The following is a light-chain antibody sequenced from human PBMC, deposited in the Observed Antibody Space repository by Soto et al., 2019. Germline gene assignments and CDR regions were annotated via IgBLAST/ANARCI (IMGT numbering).Light chain of an antibody. CDR3: SSYAGSNDLV. CDR1: SSDVGGCNY. J-gene: IGLJ2*01. V-gene: IGLV2-8*01. Sequence: QSALTQPPSASGSPGQSVTISCTGTSSDVGGCNYVSWYQRHPGKAPKLMIYEVNKRPSGVPDRFSGSKSGNTASLTVSGLQAEDEADYYCSSYAGSNDLVFGGGTKLTVL. CDR2: EVN.